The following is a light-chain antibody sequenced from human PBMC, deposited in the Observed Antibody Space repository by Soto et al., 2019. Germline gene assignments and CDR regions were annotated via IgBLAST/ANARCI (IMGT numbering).Light chain of an antibody. CDR2: EVT. J-gene: IGLJ2*01. Sequence: QSVLTQPPSASGSLGQSVTISCTGTSSDVGGYNYVSWHQQHPGKAPKLMIYEVTKRPSGVPDRFSGSKSGNTASLTVSGLQAEDEAGYSCSSFAGGGNPVLFGGGTKLTVL. V-gene: IGLV2-8*01. CDR1: SSDVGGYNY. CDR3: SSFAGGGNPVL.